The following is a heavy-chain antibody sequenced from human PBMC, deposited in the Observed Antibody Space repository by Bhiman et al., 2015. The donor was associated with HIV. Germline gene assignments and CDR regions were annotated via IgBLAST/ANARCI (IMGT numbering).Heavy chain of an antibody. V-gene: IGHV3-21*01. CDR1: GFTFTSYS. D-gene: IGHD3-9*01. Sequence: EVQLVESGGGLVKPGGSLRLSCAASGFTFTSYSMNWVRQAPGKGLEWVSSISSSSTYIYYADSVKGRFTISRDNAKNSLYLQMNSLRAEDTAVYYCTKDITISYQNWFDPWGQGTLVTVSS. CDR2: ISSSSTYI. CDR3: TKDITISYQNWFDP. J-gene: IGHJ5*02.